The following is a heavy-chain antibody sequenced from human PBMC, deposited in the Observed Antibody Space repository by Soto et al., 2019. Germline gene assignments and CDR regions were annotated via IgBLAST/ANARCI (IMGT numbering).Heavy chain of an antibody. CDR1: GFSFSTYV. J-gene: IGHJ6*03. V-gene: IGHV3-30*03. CDR2: ISFDGSNK. CDR3: ARDNYSNYGYYYYYMDV. Sequence: SGGSLRLSCAASGFSFSTYVMHWVRQAPGKGLEWVAVISFDGSNKYYVDSVKGRFTISRDNSKNTLYLQMNSLRAEDTAVYYCARDNYSNYGYYYYYMDVWAKGPRSPSP. D-gene: IGHD4-4*01.